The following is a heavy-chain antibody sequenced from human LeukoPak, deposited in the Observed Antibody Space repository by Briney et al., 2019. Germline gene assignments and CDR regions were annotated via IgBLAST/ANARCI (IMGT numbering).Heavy chain of an antibody. D-gene: IGHD6-19*01. V-gene: IGHV1-2*02. Sequence: ASVKVSCKASGYTFTGYYMHWVRQAPGQGLEWMGWINPNSGGTNYAQKFQGRVTMTRDTSISTAYMELSRLRSDDTAVYYCARELAVAGTTNDAFDIWGQGTMVTVSS. CDR3: ARELAVAGTTNDAFDI. CDR2: INPNSGGT. CDR1: GYTFTGYY. J-gene: IGHJ3*02.